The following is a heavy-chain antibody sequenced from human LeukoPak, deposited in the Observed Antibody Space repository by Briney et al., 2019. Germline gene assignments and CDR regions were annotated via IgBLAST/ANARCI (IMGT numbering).Heavy chain of an antibody. Sequence: GGSLRLSCAASGFTFSSYWMNWVRQAPGKGLEWVASIKLDGSERYYVDSVKGRFTISRDNAKNSLYLQMNSLRAEDTAVYYCARDLGNWGSHAFDIWGQGTMVTVSS. CDR3: ARDLGNWGSHAFDI. CDR2: IKLDGSER. D-gene: IGHD7-27*01. J-gene: IGHJ3*02. V-gene: IGHV3-7*01. CDR1: GFTFSSYW.